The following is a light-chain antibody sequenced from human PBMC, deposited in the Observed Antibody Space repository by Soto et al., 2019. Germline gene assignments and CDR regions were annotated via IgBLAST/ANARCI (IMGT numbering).Light chain of an antibody. CDR1: QTISSW. CDR2: KAS. J-gene: IGKJ5*01. Sequence: DIQMTQSPSTLSASVGDRVTITCRASQTISSWLAWYQQKPGKAPKLLIYKASNLESGLPSRFTGSGSGTEFTLNISSLQSDDFATYYCQQYSTYPITFGHVTRLEIK. CDR3: QQYSTYPIT. V-gene: IGKV1-5*03.